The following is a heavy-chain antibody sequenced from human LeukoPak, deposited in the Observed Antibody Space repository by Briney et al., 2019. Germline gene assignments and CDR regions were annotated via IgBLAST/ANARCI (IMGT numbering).Heavy chain of an antibody. CDR3: VRVTPDILTGYPYYYYMDV. CDR2: IYYSGST. Sequence: SETLSLTCTVSGGSISSSSYYWGWIRQPPGKGLEWIGSIYYSGSTYYNPSLKSRVTISVDTSKNQFSLKLSSVTAADTAVYYCVRVTPDILTGYPYYYYMDVWGKGTTVTVSS. V-gene: IGHV4-39*07. J-gene: IGHJ6*03. CDR1: GGSISSSSYY. D-gene: IGHD3-9*01.